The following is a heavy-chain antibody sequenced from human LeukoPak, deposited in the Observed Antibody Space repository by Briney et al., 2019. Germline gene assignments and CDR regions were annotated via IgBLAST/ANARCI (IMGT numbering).Heavy chain of an antibody. CDR1: GFTFSSYW. CDR3: ARDFSSGIDY. CDR2: IKQDGSEK. V-gene: IGHV3-7*01. Sequence: PGGSLRLSCAASGFTFSSYWMSWVXQAPGXGLEWVANIKQDGSEKYYVDSVKGRXXISRDNAKNSLYLQMNSLRAEDTAVYYCARDFSSGIDYWGQGTLVTVSS. D-gene: IGHD6-19*01. J-gene: IGHJ4*02.